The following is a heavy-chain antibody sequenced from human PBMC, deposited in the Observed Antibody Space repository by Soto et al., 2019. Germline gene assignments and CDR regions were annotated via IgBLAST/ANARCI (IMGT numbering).Heavy chain of an antibody. J-gene: IGHJ5*02. Sequence: QVQLVQSGAEVKKPGSSVKVSCKASGGTFSSYTISWVRQAPGQGLEWMGRIIPILGIANYAQKFQGRVTITVKKSTSTGYMELSSLRSDDTAVYYCARAGLRAAAGTQPVPSSWFDTWGQGTLVTVSS. CDR3: ARAGLRAAAGTQPVPSSWFDT. CDR1: GGTFSSYT. CDR2: IIPILGIA. D-gene: IGHD6-13*01. V-gene: IGHV1-69*02.